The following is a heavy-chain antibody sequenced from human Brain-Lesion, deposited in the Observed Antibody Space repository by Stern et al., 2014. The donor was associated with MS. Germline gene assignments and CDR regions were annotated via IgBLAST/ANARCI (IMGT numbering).Heavy chain of an antibody. Sequence: QVQLQESGPGLVKPSGTLSLTCAVSGASISNTQWWTWVRQSPGKGLEWIGEIYQSGSANSNPSLRSRFTISVDRSKNSFSLKLNSVTAADTAVYYCARDPRRGGLSGYYHGMDVWGQGTTVTVSS. J-gene: IGHJ6*02. D-gene: IGHD3-10*01. CDR2: IYQSGSA. CDR1: GASISNTQW. CDR3: ARDPRRGGLSGYYHGMDV. V-gene: IGHV4-4*02.